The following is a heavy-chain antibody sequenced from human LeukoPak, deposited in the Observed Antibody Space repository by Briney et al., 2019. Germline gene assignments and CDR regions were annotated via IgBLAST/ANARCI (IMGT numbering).Heavy chain of an antibody. Sequence: GSLRLSCAASGFTFSNAWMSWVRQPPGKGLEWIGEINHSGSTNYNPSLKSRVTISVDTSKNQFSLKLSSVTAADTAVYYCARSTRPSSIAAYGYWGQGTLVTVSS. J-gene: IGHJ4*02. CDR3: ARSTRPSSIAAYGY. CDR2: INHSGST. CDR1: GFTFSNAW. D-gene: IGHD6-6*01. V-gene: IGHV4-34*01.